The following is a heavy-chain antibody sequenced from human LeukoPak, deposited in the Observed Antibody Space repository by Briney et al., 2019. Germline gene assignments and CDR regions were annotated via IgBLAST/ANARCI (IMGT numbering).Heavy chain of an antibody. CDR2: ISSSSSYI. D-gene: IGHD3-10*02. CDR3: AELSITMIGGV. V-gene: IGHV3-21*01. J-gene: IGHJ6*04. Sequence: PGGSLRHSCAASGFTFSSYSMNWVRQAPGKGLEWVSSISSSSSYIYYADSVKGRFTISRDNAKNSLYLQMNSLRAEDTAVYYCAELSITMIGGVWGKGTTVTISS. CDR1: GFTFSSYS.